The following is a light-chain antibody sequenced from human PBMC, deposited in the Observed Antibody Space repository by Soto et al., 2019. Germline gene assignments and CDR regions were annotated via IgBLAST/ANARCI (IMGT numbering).Light chain of an antibody. J-gene: IGKJ1*01. CDR3: HQYRT. Sequence: EIVVPQSQATLSLSPVSRAFLSCRGSQGVSSYLAWYLQKPGQAPRLIIFGTSCRATGIPDRFSGSGSGTDFSLTINRLEPEDFAVYYCHQYRTFCQGTMVDIK. CDR2: GTS. V-gene: IGKV3-20*01. CDR1: QGVSSY.